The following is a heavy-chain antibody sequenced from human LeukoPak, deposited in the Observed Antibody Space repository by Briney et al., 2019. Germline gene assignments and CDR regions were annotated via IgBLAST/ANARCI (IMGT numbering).Heavy chain of an antibody. J-gene: IGHJ4*02. D-gene: IGHD4-17*01. V-gene: IGHV5-51*01. CDR1: GYSFTSYW. Sequence: GESLKISCKASGYSFTSYWIGWVRQMPGKRLEWVGIIYPGDSDTRYSPSFQGQVTISADKAITTAYLQWSSLKASDSAMYYCARRHGDYRNLDYWGQGTLVTVSS. CDR3: ARRHGDYRNLDY. CDR2: IYPGDSDT.